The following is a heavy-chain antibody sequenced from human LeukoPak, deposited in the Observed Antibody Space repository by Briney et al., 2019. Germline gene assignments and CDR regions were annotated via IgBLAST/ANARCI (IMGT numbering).Heavy chain of an antibody. CDR3: ARALRDFWSGYYPGVGY. V-gene: IGHV5-51*01. D-gene: IGHD3-3*01. Sequence: GESLKISCKGSGYSFTSYWIGWVRQTPGKGLEWMGIIYPGDSDTRYTPSFQGQVTMSADKSISTAYLQWSSLKASDTAMYYCARALRDFWSGYYPGVGYWGQGTLVTVSS. CDR1: GYSFTSYW. J-gene: IGHJ4*02. CDR2: IYPGDSDT.